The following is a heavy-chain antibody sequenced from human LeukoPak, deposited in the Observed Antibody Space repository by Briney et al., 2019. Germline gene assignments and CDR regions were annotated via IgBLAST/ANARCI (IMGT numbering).Heavy chain of an antibody. CDR1: GFTFSSYE. V-gene: IGHV3-48*03. CDR3: ARVRDTESIAARHFDY. J-gene: IGHJ4*02. D-gene: IGHD6-6*01. Sequence: GGSLRLSCAASGFTFSSYEMNWVRQAPGEGLEWVSYISSSGSTIYYADSVKGRFTISRDNAKNSLYLQMNSLRAEDTAVYYCARVRDTESIAARHFDYWGQGTLVTVSS. CDR2: ISSSGSTI.